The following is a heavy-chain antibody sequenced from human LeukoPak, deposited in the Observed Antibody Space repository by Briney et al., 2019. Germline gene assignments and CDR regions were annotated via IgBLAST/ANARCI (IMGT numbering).Heavy chain of an antibody. CDR3: ARARSSSWYPVGYYYYYMDV. V-gene: IGHV4-39*07. J-gene: IGHJ6*03. D-gene: IGHD6-13*01. Sequence: SETLSLTSTVSGGSISSSSYYWGWIRQPPGKGLEWIGSIYYSGSTYYNPSLKSRVTISVDTSKNQFSLKLSSVTAADTAVYYCARARSSSWYPVGYYYYYMDVWGKGTTVTVSS. CDR1: GGSISSSSYY. CDR2: IYYSGST.